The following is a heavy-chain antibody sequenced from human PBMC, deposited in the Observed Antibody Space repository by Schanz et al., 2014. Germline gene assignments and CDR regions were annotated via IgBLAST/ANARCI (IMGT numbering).Heavy chain of an antibody. CDR1: GFTFSRFG. CDR2: VWSDGNTK. Sequence: VKLVESGGGLVQPGGSLRLSCATSGFTFSRFGMHWVRQAPGKGPEWVALVWSDGNTKYYVDSVKGRFTISRDNSMNTLHLQMDGLRVEDTAIYFCAKDAAYYDSVIFPDHWGQGTLXTVSS. D-gene: IGHD3-22*01. V-gene: IGHV3-33*06. CDR3: AKDAAYYDSVIFPDH. J-gene: IGHJ4*02.